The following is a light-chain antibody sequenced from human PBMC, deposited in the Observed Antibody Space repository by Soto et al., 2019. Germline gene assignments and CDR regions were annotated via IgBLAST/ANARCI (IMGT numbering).Light chain of an antibody. J-gene: IGLJ1*01. CDR2: EDN. CDR3: CSFAGSITFYV. Sequence: TKPASMAGAHVQVVAISCTGTSSDVGSYNLVSWYQHHPGKAPKLMIYEDNKRPSGVSNRFSGSKSGTTASLTISGLQAEDEADYFCCSFAGSITFYVFGTGTKVTVL. CDR1: SSDVGSYNL. V-gene: IGLV2-23*01.